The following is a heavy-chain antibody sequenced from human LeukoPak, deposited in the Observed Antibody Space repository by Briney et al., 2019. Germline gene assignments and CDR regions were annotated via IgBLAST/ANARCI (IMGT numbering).Heavy chain of an antibody. V-gene: IGHV3-7*03. D-gene: IGHD3-16*01. CDR1: GLTFSNYW. CDR2: IKQDGSEK. CDR3: ARDSFGTGSN. Sequence: GGSLRLPCAASGLTFSNYWMDWVRQAPGKGLEWVANIKQDGSEKNYVDSVKGRIIISRDNAKNSLYLQMNTLRADDTAVYYCARDSFGTGSNWGQGTLVTVSS. J-gene: IGHJ4*02.